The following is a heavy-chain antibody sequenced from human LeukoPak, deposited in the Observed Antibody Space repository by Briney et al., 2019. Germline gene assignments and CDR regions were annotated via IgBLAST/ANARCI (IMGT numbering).Heavy chain of an antibody. D-gene: IGHD3-9*01. CDR3: ARGSRYFDWLGLHWFDP. Sequence: SETLSLTCTVSGGSISSSSYYWGWIRQPPGKGLEWIGSIYYSGSTYYNPSLKSRVTISVDTSKNQFSLKLSSVTAADTAVYYCARGSRYFDWLGLHWFDPWGQGTLVTVSS. J-gene: IGHJ5*02. CDR2: IYYSGST. CDR1: GGSISSSSYY. V-gene: IGHV4-39*07.